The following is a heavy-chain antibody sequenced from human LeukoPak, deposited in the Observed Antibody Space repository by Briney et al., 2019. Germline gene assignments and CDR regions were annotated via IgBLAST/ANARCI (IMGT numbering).Heavy chain of an antibody. D-gene: IGHD2-2*01. V-gene: IGHV3-30*04. CDR3: ASSRCSSTSCPLDY. CDR2: ISYDGSNK. Sequence: GGSLRLSCAASGFTFSSYAMHWVRQAPGRGLEGVAVISYDGSNKYYADSVKGRFTISRDNSKNTLYLQMNSLRAEDTAVYYCASSRCSSTSCPLDYWGKGTLVIVSS. CDR1: GFTFSSYA. J-gene: IGHJ4*02.